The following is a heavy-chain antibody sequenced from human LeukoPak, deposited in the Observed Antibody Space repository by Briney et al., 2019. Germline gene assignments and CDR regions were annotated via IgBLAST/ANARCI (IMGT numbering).Heavy chain of an antibody. Sequence: GGSLRLSCVASGFTFSSHGMNWVRQAPGKGLEWVSGIIPSGHTIYYADSVKGRFTISRDNAKNSLYLQMNSLRAEDSAVYYCARDRLHYGEYEKTFDYWGQGTLVTVSS. CDR3: ARDRLHYGEYEKTFDY. V-gene: IGHV3-48*01. D-gene: IGHD4-17*01. CDR1: GFTFSSHG. CDR2: IIPSGHTI. J-gene: IGHJ4*02.